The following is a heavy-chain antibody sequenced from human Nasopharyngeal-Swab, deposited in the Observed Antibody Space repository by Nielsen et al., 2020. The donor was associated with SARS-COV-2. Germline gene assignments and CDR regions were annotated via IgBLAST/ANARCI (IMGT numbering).Heavy chain of an antibody. Sequence: SETLSLTCTVSGAFISGHHWSWIRQPPGKGLEWIGYVSDLGRTNYKSSLRSRVTISLDTSKNQFSLNLRFVTAADTAVYYCARHPKGDLLPGLWGQGTLVTVSS. CDR3: ARHPKGDLLPGL. CDR1: GAFISGHH. D-gene: IGHD3-16*01. J-gene: IGHJ4*02. V-gene: IGHV4-59*08. CDR2: VSDLGRT.